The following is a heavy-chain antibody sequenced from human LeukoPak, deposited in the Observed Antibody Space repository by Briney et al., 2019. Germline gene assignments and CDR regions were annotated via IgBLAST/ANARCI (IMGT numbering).Heavy chain of an antibody. Sequence: GRSLRLSCAASGFTFSSYAMHWVRQAPGKGLEWVSVISYDGSNKYYADSAKGRFTISRDNSKNTLYLQMNSLRAEDTAVFYCARDRGYSGSGLDFWGQGTLVSVSS. CDR2: ISYDGSNK. CDR1: GFTFSSYA. D-gene: IGHD1-26*01. V-gene: IGHV3-30-3*01. CDR3: ARDRGYSGSGLDF. J-gene: IGHJ4*02.